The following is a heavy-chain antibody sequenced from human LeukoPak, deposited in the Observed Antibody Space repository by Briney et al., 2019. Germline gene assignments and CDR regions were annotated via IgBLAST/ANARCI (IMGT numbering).Heavy chain of an antibody. CDR3: ARLYQDSSNFDY. CDR1: GGSISSSSYY. CDR2: IYYSGST. V-gene: IGHV4-39*01. Sequence: SETLSLTCTVSGGSISSSSYYWGWIRQPPGKGLEWIGSIYYSGSTYYNPSLKSRVTISVDTSKNQFSLKLSSVTAADTAVYYCARLYQDSSNFDYWGQGTLVTVSS. J-gene: IGHJ4*02. D-gene: IGHD6-13*01.